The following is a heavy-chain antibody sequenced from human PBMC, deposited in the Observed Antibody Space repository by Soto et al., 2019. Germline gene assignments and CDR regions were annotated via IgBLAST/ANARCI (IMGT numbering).Heavy chain of an antibody. Sequence: QITLKESGPTLVKPTQTLTLTCTFSVFSLTTRGVGVGWIRQPPGKALECLALIYWDDDKRYSPSLQSRLSITNDTSKNQEVLTMTNLDPVDTATYYYAHYPNYYPYDWFGPWGKVTLVSVSS. CDR2: IYWDDDK. J-gene: IGHJ5*02. CDR1: VFSLTTRGVG. D-gene: IGHD3-10*01. CDR3: AHYPNYYPYDWFGP. V-gene: IGHV2-5*02.